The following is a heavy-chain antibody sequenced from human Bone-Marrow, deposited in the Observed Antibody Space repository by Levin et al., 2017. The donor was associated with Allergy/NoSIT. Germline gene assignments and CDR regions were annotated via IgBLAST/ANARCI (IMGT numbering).Heavy chain of an antibody. J-gene: IGHJ4*02. CDR1: GFTFSSYW. V-gene: IGHV3-74*01. CDR2: INGDGSST. CDR3: ARKTTVKEPYYFDY. D-gene: IGHD1/OR15-1a*01. Sequence: GGSLRLSCAASGFTFSSYWMHWVRQAPGKGLVWVSRINGDGSSTSYADSVKGRFTISRDNAKNTLYLQMNSLRAEDTAVYYGARKTTVKEPYYFDYWGQGTLVTVSS.